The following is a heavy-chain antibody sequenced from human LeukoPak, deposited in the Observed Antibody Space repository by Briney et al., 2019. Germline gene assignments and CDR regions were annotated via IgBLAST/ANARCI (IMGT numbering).Heavy chain of an antibody. CDR3: ARGLGSSTSRPPPENWFDP. CDR1: GGSISSYY. D-gene: IGHD2-2*01. J-gene: IGHJ5*02. Sequence: KPSETLSLTCTVSGGSISSYYWSWIRQPAGKGLEWIGLIYTSGSTNYNPSLKSRVTMSVDTSKNQFSLKLSSVTAADTAVYYCARGLGSSTSRPPPENWFDPWGQGTLVTVSS. V-gene: IGHV4-4*07. CDR2: IYTSGST.